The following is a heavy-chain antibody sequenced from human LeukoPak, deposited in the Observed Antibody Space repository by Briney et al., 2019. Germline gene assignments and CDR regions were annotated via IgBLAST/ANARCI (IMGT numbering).Heavy chain of an antibody. J-gene: IGHJ5*02. CDR1: GGSTSSSFYY. Sequence: SETLSLTCTVSGGSTSSSFYYWGWIRQPPGKGLEWIGSIYHSGSTYYNPSLKSRVTISVDTSKNQFSLRLNSVTAADTAVYYCARSRAFNSGAFDPWGQGSLVTVSS. CDR2: IYHSGST. CDR3: ARSRAFNSGAFDP. D-gene: IGHD1-26*01. V-gene: IGHV4-39*07.